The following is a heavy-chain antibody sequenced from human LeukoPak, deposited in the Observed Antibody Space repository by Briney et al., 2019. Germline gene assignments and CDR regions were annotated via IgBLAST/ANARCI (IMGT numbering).Heavy chain of an antibody. CDR3: AKGGSPSCYSSSGY. CDR2: ICGSDGSR. V-gene: IGHV3-23*01. Sequence: GGSLRLSCAASGFTFSTYAMSWVRQAPGKGLEWVSAICGSDGSRYYADSVKGRFTISRDNSKNTLYLQMNSLRGEDTAVCYCAKGGSPSCYSSSGYWGQGTLVTVSS. J-gene: IGHJ4*02. D-gene: IGHD2-2*01. CDR1: GFTFSTYA.